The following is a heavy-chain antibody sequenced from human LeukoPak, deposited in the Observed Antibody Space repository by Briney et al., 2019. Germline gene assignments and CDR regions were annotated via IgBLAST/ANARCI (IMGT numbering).Heavy chain of an antibody. CDR1: GFTFSNAW. CDR2: IKRKIDGETT. V-gene: IGHV3-15*01. J-gene: IGHJ4*02. CDR3: TCEDPGGFYS. D-gene: IGHD1-26*01. Sequence: GGSLRLSCAASGFTFSNAWMSWVRQAPIKGLGWVGRIKRKIDGETTDYAAPAKGRFTISRDDSKNTLYLQMNSLKTEDTAVYYCTCEDPGGFYSWGPGKLGTVSP.